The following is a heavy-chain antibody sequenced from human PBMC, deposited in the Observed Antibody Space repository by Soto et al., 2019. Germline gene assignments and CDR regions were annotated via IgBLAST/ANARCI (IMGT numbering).Heavy chain of an antibody. J-gene: IGHJ4*02. V-gene: IGHV3-21*06. Sequence: PRVSLRLSWSASGFTFTRYSMNWVRQAPGKGLEWVSSISSTTNYIYYGDSMKGRFTISRDNAKNSLYLEMNSLRAEDTAVYYCARESEDLSSNFDYCGQGTLVTASS. CDR1: GFTFTRYS. CDR2: ISSTTNYI. CDR3: ARESEDLSSNFDY.